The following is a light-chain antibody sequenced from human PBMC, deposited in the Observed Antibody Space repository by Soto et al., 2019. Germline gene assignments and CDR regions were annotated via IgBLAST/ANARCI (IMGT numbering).Light chain of an antibody. Sequence: EIVMTQSPATLSVSPGERATLSCRASQSVTSSLAWYQQTPGQAPRLLIYGASTRATGIPARFSGSGSGTEFTLTISGLQSEDFALYYCQQRSNWPTFGGGTKVDIK. CDR2: GAS. J-gene: IGKJ4*01. CDR1: QSVTSS. CDR3: QQRSNWPT. V-gene: IGKV3-15*01.